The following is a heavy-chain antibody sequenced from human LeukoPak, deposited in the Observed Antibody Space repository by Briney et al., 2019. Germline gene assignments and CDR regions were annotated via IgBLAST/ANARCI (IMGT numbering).Heavy chain of an antibody. D-gene: IGHD3-10*01. CDR3: VRASRGSGSFYGDY. CDR2: ISSSGSSI. J-gene: IGHJ4*02. CDR1: GFSFSSYE. Sequence: GGSLRLSCAASGFSFSSYEMTWVRQAPGKGLEWGSYISSSGSSIYHADSVKGRFTISRDNAKNSLYLQMNTLRAEDTAVYSCVRASRGSGSFYGDYWGQGTLVTVSS. V-gene: IGHV3-48*03.